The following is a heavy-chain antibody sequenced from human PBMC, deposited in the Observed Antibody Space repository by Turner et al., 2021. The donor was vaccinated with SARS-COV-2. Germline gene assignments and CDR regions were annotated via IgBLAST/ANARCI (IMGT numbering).Heavy chain of an antibody. V-gene: IGHV3-48*03. CDR2: ISSSGSTL. CDR1: GFKFSYYD. J-gene: IGHJ5*01. D-gene: IGHD6-19*01. Sequence: EVQLVESGGGLVQPGGSLRLSCAASGFKFSYYDMNWVRQAPGKGREWVSYISSSGSTLDHADSVKGRFTIARDNARNSLFLQMNSLRAEDTAVYFCARVVAVAATPANIDSWGQGTLVTVSS. CDR3: ARVVAVAATPANIDS.